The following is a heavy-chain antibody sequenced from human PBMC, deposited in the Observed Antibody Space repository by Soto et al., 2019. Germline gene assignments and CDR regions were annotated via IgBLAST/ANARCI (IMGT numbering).Heavy chain of an antibody. CDR2: IIPMLPVT. Sequence: QVHLIQSGAEVKKPGSSVKVSCKAAGGTFNTYTLFWVRQAPGHGLEWMGRIIPMLPVTNSAQKFQGRLTLTAHKSTGTAFMELTSLTSDDTAVYYCSIGSWSAETFDVWGQGTVVTVSS. J-gene: IGHJ3*01. V-gene: IGHV1-69*02. D-gene: IGHD2-2*01. CDR1: GGTFNTYT. CDR3: SIGSWSAETFDV.